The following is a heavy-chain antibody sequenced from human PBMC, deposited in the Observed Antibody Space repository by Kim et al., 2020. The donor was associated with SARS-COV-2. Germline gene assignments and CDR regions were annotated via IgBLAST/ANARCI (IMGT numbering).Heavy chain of an antibody. CDR1: GFTFSSYS. CDR3: ARGPRKWPDLQEDWFDP. D-gene: IGHD4-4*01. V-gene: IGHV3-21*01. CDR2: ISSSSSYI. Sequence: GGSLRLSCAASGFTFSSYSMNWVRQAPGKGLEWVSSISSSSSYIYYADSVKGRFTISRDNAKNSLYLQMNSLRAEDTAVYYCARGPRKWPDLQEDWFDPWGQGTLVTGSS. J-gene: IGHJ5*02.